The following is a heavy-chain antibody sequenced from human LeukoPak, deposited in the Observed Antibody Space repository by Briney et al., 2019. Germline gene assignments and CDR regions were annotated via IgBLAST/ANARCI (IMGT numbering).Heavy chain of an antibody. CDR1: GYTFTDYY. CDR3: ARDLVGIVVVAATKDDY. J-gene: IGHJ4*02. CDR2: INPNSGGT. D-gene: IGHD2-15*01. Sequence: GASVKVSCKASGYTFTDYYMHWVRQAPGQGLEWMGWINPNSGGTNYAQKFQGRVTMTRDTSISTAYMELSRLRSDDTAVYYCARDLVGIVVVAATKDDYWGQGTLVTVSS. V-gene: IGHV1-2*02.